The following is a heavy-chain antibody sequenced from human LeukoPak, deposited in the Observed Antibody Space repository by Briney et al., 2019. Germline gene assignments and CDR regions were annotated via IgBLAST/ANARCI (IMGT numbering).Heavy chain of an antibody. J-gene: IGHJ5*02. CDR1: GFTFSSYW. D-gene: IGHD2-2*01. CDR2: INSDGSST. V-gene: IGHV3-74*01. CDR3: AREVGYCSSTSCYGWFDP. Sequence: GGSLRLFCAASGFTFSSYWMHWVRQAPGKGLVWVSRINSDGSSTSYADSVKGRFTISRDNAKNTLYLQMNSLRAEDTAVYYCAREVGYCSSTSCYGWFDPWGQGTLVTVSS.